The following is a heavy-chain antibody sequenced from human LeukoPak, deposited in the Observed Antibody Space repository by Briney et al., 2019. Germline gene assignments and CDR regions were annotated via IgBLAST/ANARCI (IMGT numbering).Heavy chain of an antibody. CDR1: VLIFSDYS. D-gene: IGHD1-26*01. J-gene: IGHJ6*02. CDR3: ARLAIVGPTMAHPYGMDV. Sequence: GGSLRLSCAASVLIFSDYSTNWVRQAPGKGLEWVSSFSTSSNYIYYADSVKGRFTISRDNAKHSLFLQMNSLRGEDTAVYYCARLAIVGPTMAHPYGMDVWGQGTTVTVSS. CDR2: FSTSSNYI. V-gene: IGHV3-21*01.